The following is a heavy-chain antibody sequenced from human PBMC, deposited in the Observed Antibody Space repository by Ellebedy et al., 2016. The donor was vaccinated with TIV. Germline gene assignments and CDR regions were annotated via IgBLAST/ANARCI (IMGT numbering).Heavy chain of an antibody. V-gene: IGHV3-33*08. Sequence: GGSLRLSCAASGFTFSSYGMHWVRQAPGKGLEWVAVIWYDGSNKYYADSVKGRFTISRDNSKNTLYLQMNSLRAEDTAVYHCARGGPGDSSGYYYVPEYFQHWGQGTLVTVSS. CDR3: ARGGPGDSSGYYYVPEYFQH. D-gene: IGHD3-22*01. CDR1: GFTFSSYG. J-gene: IGHJ1*01. CDR2: IWYDGSNK.